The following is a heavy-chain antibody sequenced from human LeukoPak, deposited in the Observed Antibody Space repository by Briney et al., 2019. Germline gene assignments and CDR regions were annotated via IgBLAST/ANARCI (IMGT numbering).Heavy chain of an antibody. D-gene: IGHD4-23*01. CDR3: ARDPNRLADYGGDYFDH. CDR2: ISNDGSHK. Sequence: RRSLRLSCAASGFPFSSYSMHWVRQAPGNGLEWVAVISNDGSHKYYADSVKGRFIISRDNSKNTLSLQMNTLRPDDTAVFYCARDPNRLADYGGDYFDHWGQGTLVTVSS. J-gene: IGHJ4*02. V-gene: IGHV3-30*04. CDR1: GFPFSSYS.